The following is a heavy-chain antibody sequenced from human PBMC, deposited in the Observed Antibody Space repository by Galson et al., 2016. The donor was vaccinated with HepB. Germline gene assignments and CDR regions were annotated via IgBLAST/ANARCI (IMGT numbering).Heavy chain of an antibody. Sequence: SLRLSCAASGFTFSSFTLHWFRRTPGKGLEWLALVSPDASENYYADSVKGRVTVSRDNSRNTLYLQMYSLRPGDTAIYCCARARVVRGIYDAFNMWGQGTVVTVSS. D-gene: IGHD2-21*01. V-gene: IGHV3-30*04. CDR3: ARARVVRGIYDAFNM. CDR2: VSPDASEN. J-gene: IGHJ3*02. CDR1: GFTFSSFT.